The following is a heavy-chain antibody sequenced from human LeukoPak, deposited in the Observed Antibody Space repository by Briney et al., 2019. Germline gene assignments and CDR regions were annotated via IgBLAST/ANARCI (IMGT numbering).Heavy chain of an antibody. V-gene: IGHV3-64D*06. Sequence: GGSLRLSCSASGFTFSSFAIHWVRQAPGKGLEYISSISSGGGSFYADSVKGRFTVSRDNSKNTLYLQMSSLRSDDTALYYCVNDHPTRRVGNNWYGYFDYWGQGTLVTVSS. D-gene: IGHD1-1*01. CDR3: VNDHPTRRVGNNWYGYFDY. J-gene: IGHJ4*02. CDR2: ISSGGGS. CDR1: GFTFSSFA.